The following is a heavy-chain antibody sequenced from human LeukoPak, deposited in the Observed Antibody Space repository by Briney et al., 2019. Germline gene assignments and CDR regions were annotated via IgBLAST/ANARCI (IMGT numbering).Heavy chain of an antibody. D-gene: IGHD2-2*01. Sequence: PGGSLRLSCAASGFTFTNYWMHWVRQAPGKGLVWVSRINSDGSSTSYADSVKGRFTISRDNAKNTLYLQMNSLGVEDTARYYCARDNAPAGGGLDYWGQGTLVTVSS. CDR1: GFTFTNYW. CDR3: ARDNAPAGGGLDY. CDR2: INSDGSST. V-gene: IGHV3-74*01. J-gene: IGHJ4*02.